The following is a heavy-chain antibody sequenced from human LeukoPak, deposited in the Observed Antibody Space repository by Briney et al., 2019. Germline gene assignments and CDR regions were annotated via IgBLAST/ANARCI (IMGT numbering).Heavy chain of an antibody. CDR3: AREGVAATNRDDAFDI. Sequence: PSQTLSLTCTVSGGSISSGGYYWSWIRQHPGKGLEWIGYIYYSGSTYYNPPLKSRVTISVDTSKNQFSLKLSSVTAADTAVYYCAREGVAATNRDDAFDIWGQGTMVTVSS. J-gene: IGHJ3*02. CDR1: GGSISSGGYY. CDR2: IYYSGST. V-gene: IGHV4-31*03. D-gene: IGHD2-15*01.